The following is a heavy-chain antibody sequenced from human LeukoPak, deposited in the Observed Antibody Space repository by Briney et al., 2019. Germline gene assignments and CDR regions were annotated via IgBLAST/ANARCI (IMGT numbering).Heavy chain of an antibody. CDR1: GDSISSSSYY. V-gene: IGHV4-39*07. J-gene: IGHJ3*02. CDR2: IYYSGST. Sequence: PSETLSLTCTVSGDSISSSSYYWGWIRQPPGKGLEWIGSIYYSGSTYYNPSLKSRVTISVDTSKNQFSLKLSSVTAADTAVYYCARDARYCTNGVCRPFDIWGQGTMVTVSS. CDR3: ARDARYCTNGVCRPFDI. D-gene: IGHD2-8*01.